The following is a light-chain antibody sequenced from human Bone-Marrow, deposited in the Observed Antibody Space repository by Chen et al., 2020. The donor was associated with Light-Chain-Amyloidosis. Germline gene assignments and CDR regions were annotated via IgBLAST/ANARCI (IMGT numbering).Light chain of an antibody. J-gene: IGKJ2*01. Sequence: EIVLTQSPATLSLSPGERATLSCRASQSITTYLAWYQQKPGQAPGLLRHDASIRATGTPARFSGSWSWTYFILTIRSLEPEDFALYCCQQRSHWPPHNFGQGTRLEIK. CDR3: QQRSHWPPHN. CDR1: QSITTY. CDR2: DAS. V-gene: IGKV3-11*01.